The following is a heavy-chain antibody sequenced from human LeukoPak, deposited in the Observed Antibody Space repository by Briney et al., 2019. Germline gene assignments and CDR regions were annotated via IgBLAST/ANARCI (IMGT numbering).Heavy chain of an antibody. CDR3: ARGEQWLVRY. V-gene: IGHV1-2*02. J-gene: IGHJ4*02. CDR2: IDPNSGAA. D-gene: IGHD6-19*01. CDR1: GYTFSGYY. Sequence: ASVKVSCKTLGYTFSGYYIHWVRQAPGQGLERMGWIDPNSGAANYEKRFQGRVTMTRDISINTVYLEVRSDDTAVYYCARGEQWLVRYWGQGTLVIVSS.